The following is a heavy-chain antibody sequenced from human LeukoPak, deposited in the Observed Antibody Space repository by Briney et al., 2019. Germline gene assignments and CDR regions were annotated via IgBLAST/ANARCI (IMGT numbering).Heavy chain of an antibody. CDR3: ARLIPGWAAAY. J-gene: IGHJ4*02. V-gene: IGHV5-51*01. CDR1: GYSFTNYW. D-gene: IGHD6-13*01. CDR2: IYPGDSDT. Sequence: GESLKISCKASGYSFTNYWIGWVRQMPGKGLEWMGIIYPGDSDTRNSPSFQGQVTISADKSISIAYLQWSSLKASDTAMYYCARLIPGWAAAYWGQGTLVTVSS.